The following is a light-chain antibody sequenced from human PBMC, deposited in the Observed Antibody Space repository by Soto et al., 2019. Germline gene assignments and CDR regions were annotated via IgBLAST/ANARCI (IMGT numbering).Light chain of an antibody. CDR2: NNN. J-gene: IGLJ2*01. V-gene: IGLV1-44*01. CDR1: SSNIETNT. Sequence: QSALTQPPSASGTPGQRVTISCSGSSSNIETNTVDWYQHLPGTAPKVLIFNNNQRPSGVPDRFSGSKSGTSASLAISGLQSEDEAHYYCAVWDDSLSGTIFGGGTKLTVL. CDR3: AVWDDSLSGTI.